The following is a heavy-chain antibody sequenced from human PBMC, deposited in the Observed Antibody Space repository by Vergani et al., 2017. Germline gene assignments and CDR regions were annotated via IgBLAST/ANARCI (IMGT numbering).Heavy chain of an antibody. V-gene: IGHV3-7*01. Sequence: EVQLVESGGGLVQPGGSLRLSCAASGFTFSSYWMSWVRQAPGKGLEWVANIKQDGSEKYYVDSVKGRFTISRDNAKNSLYLQMNSLRAEDTAVYYCARGLGGITFEGVNDYWGQGTLVTVSS. CDR3: ARGLGGITFEGVNDY. CDR2: IKQDGSEK. J-gene: IGHJ4*02. CDR1: GFTFSSYW. D-gene: IGHD3-16*01.